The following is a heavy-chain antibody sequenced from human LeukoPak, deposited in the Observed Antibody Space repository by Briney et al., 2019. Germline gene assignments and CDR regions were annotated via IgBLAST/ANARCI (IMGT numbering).Heavy chain of an antibody. CDR1: GFTFSSYS. V-gene: IGHV3-9*01. CDR2: ISWNSGSI. Sequence: GGSLRLSCAASGFTFSSYSMNWVRQAPGKGLEWVSGISWNSGSIGYADSVKGRFTISRDNAKNSLYLQMNSLRAEDTALYYCAKAFRKQQLVIEAFDIWGQGTMVTVSS. CDR3: AKAFRKQQLVIEAFDI. D-gene: IGHD6-13*01. J-gene: IGHJ3*02.